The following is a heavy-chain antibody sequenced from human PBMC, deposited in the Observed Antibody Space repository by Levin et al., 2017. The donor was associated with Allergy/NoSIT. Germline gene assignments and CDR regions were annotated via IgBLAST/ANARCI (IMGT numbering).Heavy chain of an antibody. D-gene: IGHD2-15*01. Sequence: GGSLRLSCAASGFTFSDYYMSWIRQAPGKGLEWVSYISSSSSYTNYADSVKGRFTISRDNAKNSLYLQMNSLRAEDTAVYYCAREVDCSGGSCYDAFDYWGQGTLVTVSS. CDR1: GFTFSDYY. V-gene: IGHV3-11*05. CDR3: AREVDCSGGSCYDAFDY. CDR2: ISSSSSYT. J-gene: IGHJ4*02.